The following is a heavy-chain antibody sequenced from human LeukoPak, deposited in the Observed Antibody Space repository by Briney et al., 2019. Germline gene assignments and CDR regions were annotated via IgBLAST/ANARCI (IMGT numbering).Heavy chain of an antibody. D-gene: IGHD6-13*01. CDR3: AKAASSSWPSYYYGMDV. CDR2: ITGSGGNT. V-gene: IGHV3-23*01. CDR1: GLTFSSHW. Sequence: PGGSLRLSCAASGLTFSSHWMHWVRQAPGKGLVWVSVITGSGGNTYYADSVKGRFTISKDNSKNTVYLQMSSLRVDDTAVYYCAKAASSSWPSYYYGMDVWGQGTTVTVSS. J-gene: IGHJ6*02.